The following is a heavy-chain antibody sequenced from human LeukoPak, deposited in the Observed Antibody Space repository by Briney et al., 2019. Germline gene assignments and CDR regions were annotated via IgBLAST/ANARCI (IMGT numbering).Heavy chain of an antibody. CDR3: AREELDGYNLGY. J-gene: IGHJ4*02. CDR1: GYTFTSYA. Sequence: ASVKLPCKASGYTFTSYAMHWVRQAPGQRLEWMGWINAGNGNTKYSQEFQGRVTITRDTSASTAYMELSSLRSEDMAVYYCAREELDGYNLGYWGQGTLVTVSS. CDR2: INAGNGNT. D-gene: IGHD5-24*01. V-gene: IGHV1-3*03.